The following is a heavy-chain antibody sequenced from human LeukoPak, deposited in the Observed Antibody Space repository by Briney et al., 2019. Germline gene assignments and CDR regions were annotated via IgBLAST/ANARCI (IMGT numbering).Heavy chain of an antibody. D-gene: IGHD4-17*01. V-gene: IGHV4-39*01. CDR3: ARQMNTVTADY. CDR2: IFYSGST. J-gene: IGHJ4*02. Sequence: SETLSLTCTVCGGSISSSSYFWGWIRQPPGKGLEWIGSIFYSGSTYYNPSLNSRVTISIDTSKNQFSLRLSSVTAADTAVYYCARQMNTVTADYWGQGTLVTVSS. CDR1: GGSISSSSYF.